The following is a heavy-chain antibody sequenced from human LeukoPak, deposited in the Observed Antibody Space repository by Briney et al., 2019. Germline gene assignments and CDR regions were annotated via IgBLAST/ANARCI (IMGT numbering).Heavy chain of an antibody. Sequence: GGSLRLSCAASGFTFSSYGIHWVRQAPGKGLEWVSVIWYDGSNKYYADSVKGRFTISRDNSKNTLYLQMNSLRAEDTAVYYCARREGGYYYRMVNWGQGTLVTVSS. D-gene: IGHD3-22*01. J-gene: IGHJ4*02. CDR2: IWYDGSNK. CDR1: GFTFSSYG. V-gene: IGHV3-33*01. CDR3: ARREGGYYYRMVN.